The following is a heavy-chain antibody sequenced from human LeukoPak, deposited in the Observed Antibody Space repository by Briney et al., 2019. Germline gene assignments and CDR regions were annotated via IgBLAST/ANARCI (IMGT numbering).Heavy chain of an antibody. CDR2: INHSGCT. D-gene: IGHD2-21*01. V-gene: IGHV4-34*01. J-gene: IGHJ4*02. CDR3: ARHQGGNSNFFDY. Sequence: SETLSLTCAVYGGSFSGYYWNWIRQPPGKGLEWIGEINHSGCTNYNPSLKSRVTISVDTSKNHFSLKLSSVTAADTAVYYCARHQGGNSNFFDYWGQGTLVTVSS. CDR1: GGSFSGYY.